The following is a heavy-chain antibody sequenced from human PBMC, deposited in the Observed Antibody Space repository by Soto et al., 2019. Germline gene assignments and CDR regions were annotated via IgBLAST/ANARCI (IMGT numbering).Heavy chain of an antibody. D-gene: IGHD6-13*01. CDR2: IYYSGST. CDR3: ARRWEGIAAAGTKYNWFDP. J-gene: IGHJ5*02. CDR1: GGSISSYY. Sequence: QVQLQESGPGLVKPSETLSLTCTVSGGSISSYYWSWIRQPPGKGLEWIGYIYYSGSTNYNPSLKSRVTISVDTSKNQFSLKLSSVTAADTAVYYCARRWEGIAAAGTKYNWFDPWGQGTLVTVSS. V-gene: IGHV4-59*08.